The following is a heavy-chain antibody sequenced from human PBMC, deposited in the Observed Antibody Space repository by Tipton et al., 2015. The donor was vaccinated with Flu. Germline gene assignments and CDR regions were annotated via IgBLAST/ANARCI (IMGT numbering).Heavy chain of an antibody. CDR1: GGSISSYS. Sequence: TLSLTCTVSGGSISSYSWSWIRQPPGKGLEWIGYIYYSGSTNYNPSLKSRVTISVDTSKNQFSLKLSSVTAADTAVYYCARDRGIAAAGDIAGYFDYWGQGTLVTVSS. J-gene: IGHJ4*02. CDR2: IYYSGST. D-gene: IGHD6-13*01. CDR3: ARDRGIAAAGDIAGYFDY. V-gene: IGHV4-59*01.